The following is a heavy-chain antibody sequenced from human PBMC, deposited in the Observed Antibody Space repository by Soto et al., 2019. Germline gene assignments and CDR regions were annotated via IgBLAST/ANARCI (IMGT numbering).Heavy chain of an antibody. Sequence: PGGSLRLSCAASGFTFSNAWMNWVRQAPGKGLEWVGRIKSKTDGGTTDYAAPVKGRFTISRDDSKNTLYLQMNSLKTEDTAVYYCTTGGTYNTSIAARLRDWKYYGMDVWGQGTTVTVSS. CDR1: GFTFSNAW. J-gene: IGHJ6*02. D-gene: IGHD6-6*01. CDR3: TTGGTYNTSIAARLRDWKYYGMDV. CDR2: IKSKTDGGTT. V-gene: IGHV3-15*07.